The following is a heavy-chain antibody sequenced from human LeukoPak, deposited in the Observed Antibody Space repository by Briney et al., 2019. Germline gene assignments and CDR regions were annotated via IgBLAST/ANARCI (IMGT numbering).Heavy chain of an antibody. Sequence: GASVKVSCKASGYTFTSYDINWVRQATGQGLEWMGWMNPNSGNTGYAQKFQGRVTITRNTSISTAYMELSSLRSEDTAVYYCARGRLPYYDFWSGYIPGFDPWGQGTLVTVSS. D-gene: IGHD3-3*01. CDR2: MNPNSGNT. CDR3: ARGRLPYYDFWSGYIPGFDP. J-gene: IGHJ5*02. V-gene: IGHV1-8*01. CDR1: GYTFTSYD.